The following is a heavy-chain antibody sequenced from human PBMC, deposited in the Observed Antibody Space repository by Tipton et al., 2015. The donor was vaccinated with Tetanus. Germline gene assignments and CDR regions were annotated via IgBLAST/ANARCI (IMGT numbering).Heavy chain of an antibody. V-gene: IGHV4-39*01. D-gene: IGHD5-24*01. CDR1: GGSISSSSYY. J-gene: IGHJ4*02. Sequence: LRLSCTVSGGSISSSSYYWGWIRQPPGKGLEWIGSIYYSGSTYYNPSLKSRVTISVDTSKNQFSLKLSSVTAADTAVYYCARGHKLRSGRRDGYNFDYWGQGTLVTVSS. CDR2: IYYSGST. CDR3: ARGHKLRSGRRDGYNFDY.